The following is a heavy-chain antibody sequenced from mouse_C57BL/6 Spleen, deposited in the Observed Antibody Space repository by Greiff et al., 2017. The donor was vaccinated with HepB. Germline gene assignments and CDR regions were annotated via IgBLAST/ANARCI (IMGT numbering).Heavy chain of an antibody. J-gene: IGHJ2*01. D-gene: IGHD1-1*01. V-gene: IGHV1-52*01. CDR3: ARRYGSTQYYFDY. CDR2: IDPSDSET. CDR1: GYTFTSYW. Sequence: QVQLKEPGAELVRPGSSVKLSCKASGYTFTSYWMHWVKQRPIQGLEWIGNIDPSDSETHYNQKFKDKATLTVDKSSSTAYMQLSSLTSEDSAVYYCARRYGSTQYYFDYWGQGTTLTVSS.